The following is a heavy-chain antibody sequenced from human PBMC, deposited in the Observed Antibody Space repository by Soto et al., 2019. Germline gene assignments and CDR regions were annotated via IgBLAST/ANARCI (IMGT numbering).Heavy chain of an antibody. CDR2: IFWNDDK. V-gene: IGHV2-5*01. D-gene: IGHD3-3*01. J-gene: IGHJ3*02. Sequence: QITVKESGPTLVTPTQTLTLTCTFSGFSFIPSGGGVGWIRQPPGKAPEWLAIIFWNDDKRYSPSLNSRLTITKVTSKNQVVLTMTNLDPVDTATYFCVRRRGDFTTGGAFDIWGLGTKVTVSS. CDR1: GFSFIPSGGG. CDR3: VRRRGDFTTGGAFDI.